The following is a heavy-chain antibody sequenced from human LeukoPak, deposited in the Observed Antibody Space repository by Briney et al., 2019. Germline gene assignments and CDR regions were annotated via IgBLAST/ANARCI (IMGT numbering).Heavy chain of an antibody. CDR3: ARVGDDYGDYPIDY. V-gene: IGHV3-48*01. J-gene: IGHJ4*02. D-gene: IGHD4-17*01. CDR1: GFTFSSYT. Sequence: GGSLRLSGAASGFTFSSYTMNWVRQAPGKGLEWVSYISSSSTNIYYADSVKGRFTISRDNAKNSLYLQMNSLRAEDTAVYYCARVGDDYGDYPIDYWGQGTLVTVSS. CDR2: ISSSSTNI.